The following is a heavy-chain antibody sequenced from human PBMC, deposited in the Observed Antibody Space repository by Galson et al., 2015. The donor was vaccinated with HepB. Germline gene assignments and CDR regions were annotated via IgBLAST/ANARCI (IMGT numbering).Heavy chain of an antibody. CDR3: ARENYDSRGYYYGWFDP. V-gene: IGHV3-66*01. D-gene: IGHD3-22*01. CDR1: GLTVSTNY. J-gene: IGHJ5*02. Sequence: SLRLSCAASGLTVSTNYITWVRQAPGKGLEWVSVIFTGGSTHYADSVKGSLPISSDNSKNTVYLQMNSLRAEDTAVYYCARENYDSRGYYYGWFDPWGQGTLVTVSS. CDR2: IFTGGST.